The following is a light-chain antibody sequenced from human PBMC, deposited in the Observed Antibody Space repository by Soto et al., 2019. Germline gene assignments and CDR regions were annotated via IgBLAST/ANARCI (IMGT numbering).Light chain of an antibody. V-gene: IGKV3-11*01. CDR3: QQRSNWLWT. CDR1: QSVSSY. Sequence: EIVLTHSPATLSLSPGERATLSCRASQSVSSYLAWYQQKPGQAPRLLIYDASNRATGIPARFSGSGSGTDFTPTISSLEPEDFAVYYCQQRSNWLWTFGQGTKVDIK. J-gene: IGKJ1*01. CDR2: DAS.